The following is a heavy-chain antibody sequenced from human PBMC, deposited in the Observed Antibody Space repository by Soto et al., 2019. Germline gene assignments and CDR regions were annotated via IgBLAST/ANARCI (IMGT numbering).Heavy chain of an antibody. J-gene: IGHJ4*02. V-gene: IGHV4-30-4*01. D-gene: IGHD3-10*01. Sequence: PLETTSLTCTFSGVSIRDRYCCLSWIRQPPGKGLEWIGYIYYSGSTYYDPSLKSRVTISVDTSKNQFSLKLSSVTAADTAVYYCASDSGESNYWGQGTLVTVSS. CDR3: ASDSGESNY. CDR2: IYYSGST. CDR1: GVSIRDRYCC.